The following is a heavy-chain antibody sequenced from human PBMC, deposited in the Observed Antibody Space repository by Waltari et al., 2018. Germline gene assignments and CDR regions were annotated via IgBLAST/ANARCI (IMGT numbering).Heavy chain of an antibody. Sequence: QVQLVQSGAEVKKPGSSVKVSCKASGGSFSSYAISWVRQAPGQGLEWMGGSVPIFGTAKSQRKFQGRVTITADESTSTAYMALSSLRSEDTAVYYCARRLRSGGFQFRGQGTLVTVSS. CDR2: SVPIFGTA. J-gene: IGHJ4*02. CDR1: GGSFSSYA. D-gene: IGHD2-15*01. CDR3: ARRLRSGGFQF. V-gene: IGHV1-69*12.